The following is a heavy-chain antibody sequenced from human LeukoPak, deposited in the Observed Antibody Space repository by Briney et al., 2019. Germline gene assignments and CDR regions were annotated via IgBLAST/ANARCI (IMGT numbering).Heavy chain of an antibody. Sequence: SQTLSLTCTVSGGSISSGGYYWSWIRPHPGKGLEWIGYIYYSGSTYYNPSLKSRVTISVDTSKNQFSLKLSSVTAADTAVYYCARLPRGSSCLDYWGQGTLVTVSS. V-gene: IGHV4-31*03. CDR2: IYYSGST. J-gene: IGHJ4*02. CDR1: GGSISSGGYY. D-gene: IGHD6-13*01. CDR3: ARLPRGSSCLDY.